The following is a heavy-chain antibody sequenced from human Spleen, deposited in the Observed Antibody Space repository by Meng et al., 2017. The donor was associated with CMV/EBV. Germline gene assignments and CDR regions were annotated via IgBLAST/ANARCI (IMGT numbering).Heavy chain of an antibody. V-gene: IGHV3-23*01. CDR2: ISGSGDNT. D-gene: IGHD3-10*01. J-gene: IGHJ3*01. Sequence: GESLKISCAASGFTLNIYTMTWVRQAPGKGLEWVSDISGSGDNTHYADSVKGRFTISRDNSKNTLYLQLNSLRAEDTAVYYCMVRGKLGAYDFWGQGTMVTVSS. CDR3: MVRGKLGAYDF. CDR1: GFTLNIYT.